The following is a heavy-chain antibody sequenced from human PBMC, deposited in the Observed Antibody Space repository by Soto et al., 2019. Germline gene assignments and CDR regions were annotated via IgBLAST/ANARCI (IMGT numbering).Heavy chain of an antibody. CDR3: AKDGFVVVVAATYFDY. V-gene: IGHV3-23*01. Sequence: GGSLRLSCAASGFTFSSYAMSWVRQAPGKGLEWVSAISGSGGSTYYADSVKGRFTISRDNSKNTLYLQMNSLRAEDAAVYYCAKDGFVVVVAATYFDYWGQGTLVTVSS. D-gene: IGHD2-15*01. CDR2: ISGSGGST. CDR1: GFTFSSYA. J-gene: IGHJ4*02.